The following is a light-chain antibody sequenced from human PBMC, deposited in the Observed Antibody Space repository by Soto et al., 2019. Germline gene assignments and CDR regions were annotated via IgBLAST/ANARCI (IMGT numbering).Light chain of an antibody. CDR2: GAS. CDR3: QFRT. Sequence: EIVLTQSPGTLSLSPGERATLSCRASQSVSSSYLAWYQQKPGQAPRLLIYGASSRATGIPDRFSGSGPGTDFTLTISRLEPEDFAVYYCQFRTLGQGTKVEIK. V-gene: IGKV3-20*01. CDR1: QSVSSSY. J-gene: IGKJ1*01.